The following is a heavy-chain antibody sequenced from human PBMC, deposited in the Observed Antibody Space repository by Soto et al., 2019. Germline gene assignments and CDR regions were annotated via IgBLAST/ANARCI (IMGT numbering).Heavy chain of an antibody. V-gene: IGHV1-18*01. D-gene: IGHD3-3*01. CDR2: ISAYNGNT. J-gene: IGHJ6*02. CDR3: ARDVKKKAYDFWSGYQNYYYYGTDV. Sequence: ASVKVSCKAAGGTFSSYAISWVRQAPGQGLEWMGWISAYNGNTNYAQKLQGRVTMTTDTSTSTAYMELRSLRSDDTAVHYCARDVKKKAYDFWSGYQNYYYYGTDVWGQGTTVTVS. CDR1: GGTFSSYA.